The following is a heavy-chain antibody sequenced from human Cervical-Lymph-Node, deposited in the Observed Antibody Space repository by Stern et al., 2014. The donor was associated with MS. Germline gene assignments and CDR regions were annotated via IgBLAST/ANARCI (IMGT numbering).Heavy chain of an antibody. V-gene: IGHV3-33*01. D-gene: IGHD6-13*01. CDR3: ASAYSSSHYYFDY. Sequence: MQLVESGGGVVQPGRSLRLSCAASGFSFSRYAMHWVRQAPGKGLEWVALIWDDGSNPYYADSVTGRFTISRDNFKNTLYLQMNSLRAEDTAVYYCASAYSSSHYYFDYWGQGTLVTVSS. CDR2: IWDDGSNP. J-gene: IGHJ4*02. CDR1: GFSFSRYA.